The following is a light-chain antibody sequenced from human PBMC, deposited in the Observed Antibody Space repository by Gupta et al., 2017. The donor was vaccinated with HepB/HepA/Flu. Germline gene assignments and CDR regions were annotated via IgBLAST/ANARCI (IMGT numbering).Light chain of an antibody. J-gene: IGLJ2*01. CDR1: SSDVGDHNY. V-gene: IGLV2-14*03. CDR3: RSYTNSSTLV. Sequence: QSALTHPASVSGSPGQSITISCTGTSSDVGDHNYVSWYQQHPGKAPKLMIYDVTKRPAGVSNRFSGSKAGNTASLTISGLQAEDEADYYCRSYTNSSTLVFGGGTKLTVL. CDR2: DVT.